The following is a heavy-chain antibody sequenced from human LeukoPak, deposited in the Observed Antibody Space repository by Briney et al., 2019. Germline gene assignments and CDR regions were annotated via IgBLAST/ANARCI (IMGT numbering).Heavy chain of an antibody. D-gene: IGHD4-11*01. CDR1: GYTFTSYG. V-gene: IGHV1-18*01. Sequence: ASVKGSCKASGYTFTSYGISWVRQAPGQGLEWMGWISAYNGNTNYAQKLQGRVTMTTDTSTSTAYMELRSLRSDDTAVYYCARVGSTVTTSLFDPWGQGTLVTVSS. J-gene: IGHJ5*02. CDR2: ISAYNGNT. CDR3: ARVGSTVTTSLFDP.